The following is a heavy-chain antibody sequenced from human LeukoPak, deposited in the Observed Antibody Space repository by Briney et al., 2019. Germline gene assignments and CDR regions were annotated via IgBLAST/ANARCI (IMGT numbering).Heavy chain of an antibody. D-gene: IGHD3-10*01. J-gene: IGHJ4*02. Sequence: PGGSLRLSCAASGFTFSSYGMYWGRQAPGKGLEWVAVISYDGSNKYYADSVKGRFTISRDNSKNTLYLQMNSLRAEDTAVYYCAKRVEDYYASGGYDYWGQGTLVTVSS. CDR2: ISYDGSNK. V-gene: IGHV3-30*18. CDR3: AKRVEDYYASGGYDY. CDR1: GFTFSSYG.